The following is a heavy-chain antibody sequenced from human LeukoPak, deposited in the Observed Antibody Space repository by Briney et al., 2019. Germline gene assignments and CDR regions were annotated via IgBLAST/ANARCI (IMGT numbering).Heavy chain of an antibody. CDR1: GGSISSYY. V-gene: IGHV4-59*08. D-gene: IGHD6-19*01. CDR3: ARLPIAVAGKGFDY. CDR2: VYYSGST. Sequence: SEILSLTCTVSGGSISSYYWSWIRQPPGKGLEWIGYVYYSGSTNYNPSLKSRVTISVDTSKNQFSLKLTSVTAADTAVYYCARLPIAVAGKGFDYWGQGTLVTVSS. J-gene: IGHJ4*02.